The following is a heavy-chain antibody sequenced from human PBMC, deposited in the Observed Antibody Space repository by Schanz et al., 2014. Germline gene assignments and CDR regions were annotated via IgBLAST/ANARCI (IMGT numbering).Heavy chain of an antibody. CDR1: GFAFSNYA. V-gene: IGHV3-64D*06. CDR2: ITKDGRSA. CDR3: VKDAHSSSWWGGAFDI. J-gene: IGHJ3*02. Sequence: EVQLVESGGGLVQPGGSLRLSCSASGFAFSNYAMHWVRQAPEKGLEYVSAITKDGRSAYYADSVKGRFTISRDNSKSTHYLQMSSLRVEDTAVYYCVKDAHSSSWWGGAFDIWGQGTTVTVS. D-gene: IGHD6-13*01.